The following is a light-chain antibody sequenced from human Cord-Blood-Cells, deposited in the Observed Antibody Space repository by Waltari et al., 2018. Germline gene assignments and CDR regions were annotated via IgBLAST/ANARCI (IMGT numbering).Light chain of an antibody. CDR3: SSYPGSNTPYV. CDR2: GVS. J-gene: IGLJ1*01. V-gene: IGLV2-8*01. Sequence: QSALTQPPSASGSPGQSVTIPCTGTSSDVGGYNYVSWYQQPPGKSPQLMFYGVSKRPSGCPDRFSGSNSGHTASLTVAGLQAEDEADYYCSSYPGSNTPYVFGTGTKVTVL. CDR1: SSDVGGYNY.